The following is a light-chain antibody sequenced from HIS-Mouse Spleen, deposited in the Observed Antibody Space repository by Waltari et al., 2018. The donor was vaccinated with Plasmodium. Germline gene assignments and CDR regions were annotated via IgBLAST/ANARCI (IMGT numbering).Light chain of an antibody. V-gene: IGKV3-15*01. CDR2: GAS. J-gene: IGKJ3*01. CDR3: QQYNNWSFT. CDR1: QRVSSN. Sequence: EIVMTQSPATLSVSPGDRATLSCRASQRVSSNLAWYQQKPGQATRLLIYGASTRATGIPARFSGSGSGTEFTLTISSLQSEDFAVYYCQQYNNWSFTFGPGTKVDIK.